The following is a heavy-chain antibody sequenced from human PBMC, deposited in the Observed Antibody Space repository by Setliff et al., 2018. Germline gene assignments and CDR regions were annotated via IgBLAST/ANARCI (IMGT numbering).Heavy chain of an antibody. Sequence: GGSLRLSCATSGFTFRDYGMVWVRQVPGKGLEWVAGVIQVGSGVYADSVKGRSTISRDNSKNNFFLQINNLRAADTATYYCAKDRVNDGFWDFDSWGQGIVVTVSS. V-gene: IGHV3-23*01. CDR1: GFTFRDYG. J-gene: IGHJ4*02. D-gene: IGHD1-26*01. CDR3: AKDRVNDGFWDFDS. CDR2: VIQVGSG.